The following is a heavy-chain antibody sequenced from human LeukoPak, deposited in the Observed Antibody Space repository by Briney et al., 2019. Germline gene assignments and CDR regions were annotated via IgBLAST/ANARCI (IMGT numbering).Heavy chain of an antibody. V-gene: IGHV3-21*01. CDR1: GFTFSSYS. J-gene: IGHJ4*02. CDR2: ISSSSSYI. CDR3: ARDFLRGAPDYLDL. Sequence: GGSLRLSCAASGFTFSSYSMNWVRQAPGKGLEWVSSISSSSSYIYYADSVKGRFIISRDNAKNSLYLQMDSLRDEDTAVYYCARDFLRGAPDYLDLWGQGTLVTVSS. D-gene: IGHD3-10*01.